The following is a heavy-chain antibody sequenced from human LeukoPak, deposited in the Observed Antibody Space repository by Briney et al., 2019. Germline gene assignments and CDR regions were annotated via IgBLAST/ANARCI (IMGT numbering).Heavy chain of an antibody. CDR2: IYYSGST. J-gene: IGHJ4*02. V-gene: IGHV4-30-4*07. CDR3: ARDEGATRYFDY. Sequence: SETLSLTCAVSGGSISSGGYSWSWIRQPPGKGLEWIGYIYYSGSTYYNPSLKSRVTISVDTSKNQFSLKLSSVAAADTAVYYCARDEGATRYFDYWGQGTLVTVSS. D-gene: IGHD1-26*01. CDR1: GGSISSGGYS.